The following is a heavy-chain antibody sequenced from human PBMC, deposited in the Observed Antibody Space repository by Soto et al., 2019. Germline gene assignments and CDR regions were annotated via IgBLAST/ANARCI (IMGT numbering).Heavy chain of an antibody. CDR3: ASKEVLHCSGGSCYQPPDY. CDR2: IIPIFGTA. J-gene: IGHJ4*02. CDR1: GGTFSSYA. D-gene: IGHD2-15*01. Sequence: SVKVSCKASGGTFSSYAISWVRQAPGQGLEWMGGIIPIFGTANYAQKFQGRVTITADESTSTAYMELSSLRSEDTAVYYCASKEVLHCSGGSCYQPPDYWGQGTLVTVSS. V-gene: IGHV1-69*13.